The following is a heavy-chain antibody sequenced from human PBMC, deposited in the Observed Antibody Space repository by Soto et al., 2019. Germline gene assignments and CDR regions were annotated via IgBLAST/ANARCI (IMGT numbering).Heavy chain of an antibody. CDR2: IWYDGSNK. V-gene: IGHV3-33*01. Sequence: QVQLVESGGGVVQPGRSLRLSCAASGFTFSSYGMHWVRQAPGKGLEWVAVIWYDGSNKYYADSVKGRFTISRDNSKNTLYLQMNSLRAEDTAVYYCARDGVQGYGIDVWGQGTTVTVSS. CDR1: GFTFSSYG. J-gene: IGHJ6*02. D-gene: IGHD3-16*01. CDR3: ARDGVQGYGIDV.